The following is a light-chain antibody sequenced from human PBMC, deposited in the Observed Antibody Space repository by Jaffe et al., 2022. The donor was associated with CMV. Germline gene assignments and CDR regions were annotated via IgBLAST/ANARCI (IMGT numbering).Light chain of an antibody. CDR2: RAS. J-gene: IGKJ1*01. CDR3: QQFNDWPRT. Sequence: ETVMTQSPATLSVSPGESATLPCRASQNITSNLAWYQKKPGQAPRLLIYRASTRVTGIPARFSGSGSGTEFTLTISGLQSEDFAVYYCQQFNDWPRTFGQGTRVEIK. V-gene: IGKV3-15*01. CDR1: QNITSN.